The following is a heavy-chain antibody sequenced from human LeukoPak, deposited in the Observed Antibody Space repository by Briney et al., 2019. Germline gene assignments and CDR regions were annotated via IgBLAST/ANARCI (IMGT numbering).Heavy chain of an antibody. CDR1: GGSFSGYY. V-gene: IGHV4-34*01. CDR3: AGSPTTPIAAAGMGGDYFDY. J-gene: IGHJ4*02. D-gene: IGHD6-13*01. Sequence: PSETLSLTCAVYGGSFSGYYWSWIRQPPGKGLEWIGEINHSGSTNYNPSLKSRVTISVDTSKNQFSLKLSSVTAADTAVYYCAGSPTTPIAAAGMGGDYFDYWGQGTLVTVSS. CDR2: INHSGST.